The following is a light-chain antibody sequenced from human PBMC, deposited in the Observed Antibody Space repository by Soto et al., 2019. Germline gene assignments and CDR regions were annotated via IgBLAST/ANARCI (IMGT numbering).Light chain of an antibody. CDR3: QQYGSSLYT. J-gene: IGKJ2*01. CDR2: GAS. Sequence: EIGLTQSPGTLSLSPGERATLSCRASQSVSSSYLAWYQQKPGQAPRLLIYGASSRATGIPDRFSGSGSGTDFTLTISRLEPEDIAVYYCQQYGSSLYTFGQGNQLEIK. V-gene: IGKV3-20*01. CDR1: QSVSSSY.